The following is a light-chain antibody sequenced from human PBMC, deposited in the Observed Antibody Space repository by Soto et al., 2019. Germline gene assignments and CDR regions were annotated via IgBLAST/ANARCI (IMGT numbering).Light chain of an antibody. J-gene: IGKJ4*01. Sequence: ENVLTQSPATPSLSPGERATLSCRASQSVSSYLAWYQQKPGQAPRLVIYNAFNRATGIPARFSGSGSGTDFTLTISSLEPEDFAVYYCQQGFNWPTFGGGTKVEIK. CDR2: NAF. CDR3: QQGFNWPT. CDR1: QSVSSY. V-gene: IGKV3-11*01.